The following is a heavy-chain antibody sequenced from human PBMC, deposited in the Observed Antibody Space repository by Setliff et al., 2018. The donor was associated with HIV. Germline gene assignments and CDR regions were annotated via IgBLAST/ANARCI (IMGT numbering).Heavy chain of an antibody. CDR3: ARDSGTTIGATGPGY. Sequence: PGGSLRLSCTTSGFTFRTYAMSWIRQAPGKGLEWVSAISDSGDNTNYADSVKGRFTISRDDSKNSLYLQMDSLRVEDTAVYYCARDSGTTIGATGPGYWGQGTLVTVSS. V-gene: IGHV3-23*01. D-gene: IGHD1-26*01. CDR2: ISDSGDNT. CDR1: GFTFRTYA. J-gene: IGHJ4*02.